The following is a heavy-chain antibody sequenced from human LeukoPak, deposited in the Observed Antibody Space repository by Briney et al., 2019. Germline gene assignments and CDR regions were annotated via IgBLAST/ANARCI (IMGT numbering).Heavy chain of an antibody. CDR3: AKVTGGSYDNSRXLDH. CDR2: ISGSGGST. Sequence: GGSLRLSCTASGFTFGDYAMSWVRQAPGKGLEWVSAISGSGGSTYYADSVKGRFTISRDNSKNTLYLQMNSLRPEDTAIYYCAKVTGGSYDNSRXLDHWGXXXLVTVSS. V-gene: IGHV3-23*01. J-gene: IGHJ4*01. CDR1: GFTFGDYA. D-gene: IGHD3-22*01.